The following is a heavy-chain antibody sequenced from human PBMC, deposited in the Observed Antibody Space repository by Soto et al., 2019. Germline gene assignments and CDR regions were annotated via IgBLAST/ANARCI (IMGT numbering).Heavy chain of an antibody. Sequence: QMQLVQSGPEVKKPGTSVKVSCKASGFTFTSSAVQWVRQARGQRLEWIGWIVVGSGNTNYAQKFQERVTITRDMSTSTAYMELSSLRSEDTAVYYCAASSSYCGGDCVDYWGQGTLVTVSS. J-gene: IGHJ4*02. V-gene: IGHV1-58*01. CDR2: IVVGSGNT. CDR3: AASSSYCGGDCVDY. D-gene: IGHD2-21*02. CDR1: GFTFTSSA.